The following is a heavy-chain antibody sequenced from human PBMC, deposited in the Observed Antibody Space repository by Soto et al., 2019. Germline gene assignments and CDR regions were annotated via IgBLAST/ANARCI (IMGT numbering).Heavy chain of an antibody. D-gene: IGHD3-22*01. CDR2: ISYDGSNK. V-gene: IGHV3-30*18. CDR1: GFTFSSYG. CDR3: AKEDYGSSGYYPEFDF. Sequence: GGSLRLSCAASGFTFSSYGMHWVRQAPGKGLEWVAVISYDGSNKYYADSVKGRFTISRDNSKNTLYLQMNSLRAEDTAVYYCAKEDYGSSGYYPEFDFWGQGTLVTVSS. J-gene: IGHJ4*02.